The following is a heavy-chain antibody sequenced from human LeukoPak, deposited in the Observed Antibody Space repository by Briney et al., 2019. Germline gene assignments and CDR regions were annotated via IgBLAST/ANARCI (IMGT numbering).Heavy chain of an antibody. J-gene: IGHJ4*02. V-gene: IGHV3-7*01. CDR1: GFTFSSYW. D-gene: IGHD3-22*01. CDR2: IKQDGSEK. Sequence: PGGSLRLSCAASGFTFSSYWMSWVRQAPGKGPEWVANIKQDGSEKYYVDSVKGRFTISRDNAKNLLYLQMNSLRAEDTAVYYCAREGEIVVVITTAFDYWGQGTLVTVSS. CDR3: AREGEIVVVITTAFDY.